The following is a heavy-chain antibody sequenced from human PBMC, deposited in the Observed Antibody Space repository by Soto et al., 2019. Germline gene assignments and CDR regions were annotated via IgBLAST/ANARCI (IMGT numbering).Heavy chain of an antibody. CDR1: GGSVSSCSNY. Sequence: QVQLQESGPGLVKPSETLSLTCSVSGGSVSSCSNYWTWIRQPPGKGLEWIGYVYSSGSTKYNPSLRSRVIISIDTSKDQFSLKLNSVTAADTAVYHCAREGPDSSALDPWGQGTLVTVSS. V-gene: IGHV4-61*01. CDR2: VYSSGST. CDR3: AREGPDSSALDP. D-gene: IGHD6-25*01. J-gene: IGHJ5*02.